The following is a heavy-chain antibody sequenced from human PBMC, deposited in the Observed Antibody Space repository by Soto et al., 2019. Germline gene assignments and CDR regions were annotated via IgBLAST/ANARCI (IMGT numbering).Heavy chain of an antibody. J-gene: IGHJ4*02. V-gene: IGHV4-59*01. CDR2: IYHSGST. Sequence: SETLSLTCTVSGGSISTYYWTWIRQPPGKGLEWIGYIYHSGSTKYNPSLKSRVTISVDTSKNQFSLKLSSVTAADTAVYYCAREPSGIFGVYIDYWGQGTLVTVSS. CDR1: GGSISTYY. D-gene: IGHD3-3*01. CDR3: AREPSGIFGVYIDY.